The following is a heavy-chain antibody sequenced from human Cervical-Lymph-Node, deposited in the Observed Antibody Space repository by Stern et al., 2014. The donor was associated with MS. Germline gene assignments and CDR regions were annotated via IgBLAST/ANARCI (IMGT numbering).Heavy chain of an antibody. V-gene: IGHV1-8*01. Sequence: QVQLVQSGAEVKKPGASVNVSCKASGNSFTSHDINWVRQAAGHGLEWMGWMKAESGDTAYAPNCLGRFTMTRDISTNTAYMELSGMRSDDTAVYYCARGREFWIADHLAYQFYGLDVWGQGTTVIVSS. CDR2: MKAESGDT. J-gene: IGHJ6*02. CDR1: GNSFTSHD. CDR3: ARGREFWIADHLAYQFYGLDV. D-gene: IGHD3-3*01.